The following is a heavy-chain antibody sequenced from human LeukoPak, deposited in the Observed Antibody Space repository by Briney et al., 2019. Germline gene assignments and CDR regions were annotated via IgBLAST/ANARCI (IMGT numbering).Heavy chain of an antibody. Sequence: SETLSLTCTVSGGSISSDYWSWIRQSAGKGLEWIGRISNTGSTAYNLSLRGRVTMSADTSKNQLSLILSSVTAADTAVYYCARHGGPVNYRAVWFDPWGQGTLVIVSS. J-gene: IGHJ5*02. D-gene: IGHD3-10*01. CDR3: ARHGGPVNYRAVWFDP. V-gene: IGHV4-4*07. CDR1: GGSISSDY. CDR2: ISNTGST.